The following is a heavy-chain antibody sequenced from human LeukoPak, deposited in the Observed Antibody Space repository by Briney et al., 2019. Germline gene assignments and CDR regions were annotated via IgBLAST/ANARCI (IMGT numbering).Heavy chain of an antibody. D-gene: IGHD2-21*02. V-gene: IGHV3-30*04. J-gene: IGHJ4*02. CDR2: ISYDGSNK. CDR1: GFTFSSYA. Sequence: GRSLRLSCAASGFTFSSYAMHWVRQAPGKGLEWVAVISYDGSNKYYADSVKGRFTISRDNSKNTLYLQMNSLRAEDTAVYHCARDGEICGGDCYPTDMGYYFDYWGQGTLVTVSS. CDR3: ARDGEICGGDCYPTDMGYYFDY.